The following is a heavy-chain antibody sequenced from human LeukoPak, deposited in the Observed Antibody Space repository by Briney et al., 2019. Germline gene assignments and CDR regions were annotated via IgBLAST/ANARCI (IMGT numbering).Heavy chain of an antibody. Sequence: SETLSLTCTVSGGSLSSYYRSWIRQPPGKGLEWIGYIYYSGSTNYNPSPTSRVTISVDTSKNQFSLKLSSVTAADTAVYYCARDGYSGNDGLWGQGTLVTVSS. CDR3: ARDGYSGNDGL. J-gene: IGHJ4*02. D-gene: IGHD5-12*01. CDR2: IYYSGST. CDR1: GGSLSSYY. V-gene: IGHV4-59*01.